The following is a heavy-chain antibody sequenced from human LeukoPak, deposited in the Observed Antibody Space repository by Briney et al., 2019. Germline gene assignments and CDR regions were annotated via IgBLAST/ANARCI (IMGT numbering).Heavy chain of an antibody. CDR1: GYTFTSYY. V-gene: IGHV1-46*01. Sequence: VASVKVSCKASGYTFTSYYMHWVRQAPGQGLEWMGKINPSGGTTSYAQKFQGRVAMTRDTSTSTVYMDLSGLTSEDTAVYYCARTIVDGGTNYWGQGTLVTVSS. CDR2: INPSGGTT. D-gene: IGHD2/OR15-2a*01. CDR3: ARTIVDGGTNY. J-gene: IGHJ4*02.